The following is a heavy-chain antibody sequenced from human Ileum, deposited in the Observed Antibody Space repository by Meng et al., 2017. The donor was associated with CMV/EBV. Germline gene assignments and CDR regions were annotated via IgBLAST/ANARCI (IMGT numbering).Heavy chain of an antibody. CDR1: GFTFSNYA. D-gene: IGHD3-3*01. J-gene: IGHJ4*02. CDR3: TTARNDFWSGYYFSDY. Sequence: GGSLRLSCAASGFTFSNYAMTWVRQAPGKGLEWVSAIYSGGSSTYYADSVKGRFTISRDNSKNTLYLQMNSLRAEDTAVYYCTTARNDFWSGYYFSDYWGQGTLVTVSS. CDR2: IYSGGSST. V-gene: IGHV3-23*03.